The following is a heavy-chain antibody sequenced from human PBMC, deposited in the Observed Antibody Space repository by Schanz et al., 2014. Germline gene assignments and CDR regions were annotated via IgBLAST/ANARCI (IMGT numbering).Heavy chain of an antibody. Sequence: QVQLVESGGGVVQSGRSLRLSCVASGFTFSSYGMHWVRQAPGKGLEWVAVIWYDENNKYYADSVKGRFTMSRDNSKSTLYLQMNSVRAEDTAVYYCARSNGRRKIGFDYWGRGTLVTVS. CDR3: ARSNGRRKIGFDY. CDR1: GFTFSSYG. CDR2: IWYDENNK. D-gene: IGHD2-8*01. J-gene: IGHJ4*02. V-gene: IGHV3-33*01.